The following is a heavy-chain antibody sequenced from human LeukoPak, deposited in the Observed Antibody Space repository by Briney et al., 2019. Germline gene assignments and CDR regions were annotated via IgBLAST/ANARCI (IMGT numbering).Heavy chain of an antibody. D-gene: IGHD2-15*01. Sequence: GGSLRLSCAASGFTFSSYWMHWVRQAPGKGLVWVSRINSDGSSTSYADSVKGRFTISRDNAKNTLYLQMNSLRAEDTAVYYCASFGGSSPYYYYYGMDVWGQGTTVTVSS. V-gene: IGHV3-74*01. J-gene: IGHJ6*02. CDR2: INSDGSST. CDR3: ASFGGSSPYYYYYGMDV. CDR1: GFTFSSYW.